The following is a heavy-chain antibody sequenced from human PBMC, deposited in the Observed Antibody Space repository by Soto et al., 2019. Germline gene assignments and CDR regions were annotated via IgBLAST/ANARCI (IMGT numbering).Heavy chain of an antibody. D-gene: IGHD1-7*01. CDR3: ARPPSGTTTFFDS. J-gene: IGHJ4*02. Sequence: GESLKISCKGSGYSFISYWIGWVRQMPGRGLEWMGIIYPHDSDTRYSPSFQGQVTISADKSISTAYLQWSSLKASDTAMYYCARPPSGTTTFFDSWGQGTLVPVSS. CDR1: GYSFISYW. CDR2: IYPHDSDT. V-gene: IGHV5-51*01.